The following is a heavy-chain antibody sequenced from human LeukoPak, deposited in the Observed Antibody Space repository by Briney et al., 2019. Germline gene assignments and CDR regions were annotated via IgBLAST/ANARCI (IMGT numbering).Heavy chain of an antibody. CDR2: IRADGGSK. J-gene: IGHJ4*01. Sequence: GGSLRLSCAASGFTFSSYEMNWVRQAPGKGLEWVSGIRADGGSKVYIDSVKGRFTISRDNFMNTVFLQMDNLRADDTAVYYCAKDQGSGWGSYSWGYFDFWGHGTLVTVSS. D-gene: IGHD3-10*01. V-gene: IGHV3-23*01. CDR1: GFTFSSYE. CDR3: AKDQGSGWGSYSWGYFDF.